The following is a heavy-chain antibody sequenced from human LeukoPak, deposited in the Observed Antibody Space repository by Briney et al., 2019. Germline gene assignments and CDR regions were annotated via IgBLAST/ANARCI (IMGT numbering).Heavy chain of an antibody. CDR3: ARGGWYSHL. J-gene: IGHJ5*02. Sequence: SETLSLTCIVSGGSISNYYWSWIRQPPGKGLEYIGYIYYSGSTSYNPSLKSRVTISVDMSKNQFSLKLSSVTGADTAVYYCARGGWYSHLWGQGALVTVSS. D-gene: IGHD6-19*01. CDR2: IYYSGST. CDR1: GGSISNYY. V-gene: IGHV4-59*01.